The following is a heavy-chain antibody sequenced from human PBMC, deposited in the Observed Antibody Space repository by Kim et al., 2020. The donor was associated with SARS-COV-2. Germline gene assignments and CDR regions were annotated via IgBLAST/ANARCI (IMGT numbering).Heavy chain of an antibody. J-gene: IGHJ4*02. CDR3: AREYSGSSPFDY. Sequence: YYADSVKGRFTIPRDNAKNSLYLQMNSLRAEDTAVYYCAREYSGSSPFDYWGQGTLVTVSS. V-gene: IGHV3-21*01. D-gene: IGHD6-6*01.